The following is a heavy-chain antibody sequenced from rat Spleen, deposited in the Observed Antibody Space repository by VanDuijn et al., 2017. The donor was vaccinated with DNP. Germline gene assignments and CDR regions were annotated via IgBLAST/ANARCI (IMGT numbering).Heavy chain of an antibody. V-gene: IGHV2S8*01. CDR2: ISSGGST. J-gene: IGHJ2*01. CDR3: ARDLWY. Sequence: QVQLKESGPGLVQPSQTLSLTCTVSGFSLTSYGVNWVRQPPGKGLEWIAAISSGGSTNYNSTLRSRLSISRDASKSQVFLKMNSLQTEDTAIYFCARDLWYWGQGVLVTVSS. CDR1: GFSLTSYG. D-gene: IGHD3-2*01.